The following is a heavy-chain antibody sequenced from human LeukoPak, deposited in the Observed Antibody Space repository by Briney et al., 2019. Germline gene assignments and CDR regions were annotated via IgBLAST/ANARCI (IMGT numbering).Heavy chain of an antibody. CDR1: GFAVSRSY. V-gene: IGHV3-53*01. CDR2: IYSGGST. Sequence: SGGSLRLSCAASGFAVSRSYMSWVRQAPGKGLEWVSVIYSGGSTYYADSVKGRFTISRDNSKNTLYLQMNSLRAEDTAVYYCTRSDWFDPWGQGTLVTVSS. J-gene: IGHJ5*02. CDR3: TRSDWFDP.